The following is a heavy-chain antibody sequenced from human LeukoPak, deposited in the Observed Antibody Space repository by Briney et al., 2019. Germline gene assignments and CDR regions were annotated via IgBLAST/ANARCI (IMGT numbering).Heavy chain of an antibody. CDR3: ARVLIWFGQLQNWFDP. Sequence: PSETLSLTCTVSGGSMTNNTFYWGWLRQPPGKGLEGIGSIYHTGPTYYTPSLKSPSTISVDTSKNQFSLKLSPVTAPETAVDYCARVLIWFGQLQNWFDPWGPGTLVTVSS. CDR1: GGSMTNNTFY. J-gene: IGHJ5*02. V-gene: IGHV4-39*07. D-gene: IGHD3-10*01. CDR2: IYHTGPT.